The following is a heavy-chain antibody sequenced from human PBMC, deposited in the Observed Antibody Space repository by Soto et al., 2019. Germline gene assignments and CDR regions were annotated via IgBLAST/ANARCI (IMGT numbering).Heavy chain of an antibody. Sequence: QVQLQESGPGLVKPSETLSLTCAVSGDSFSSGYWWSWVRQPPGKGLQWIGQISQSGTANYNPSLESPLTMSVDKSKHLFSIILTSVTAADTAMYYCARHGGRFFESWGQGILVTFSS. CDR3: ARHGGRFFES. CDR1: GDSFSSGYW. D-gene: IGHD2-15*01. V-gene: IGHV4-4*02. CDR2: ISQSGTA. J-gene: IGHJ4*01.